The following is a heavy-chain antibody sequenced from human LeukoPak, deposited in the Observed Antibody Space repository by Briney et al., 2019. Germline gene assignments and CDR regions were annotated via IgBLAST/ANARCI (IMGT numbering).Heavy chain of an antibody. CDR2: ISGSGGST. J-gene: IGHJ4*02. CDR1: GFTFSSYA. Sequence: GGSLRLSCAASGFTFSSYAMSWVRQAPVKGLEWVSAISGSGGSTYYADSVKGRFTISRDNSKNTLYLQMNSLRAEDTAVYYCAKDSGYSSSWYAAYWGQGTLVTVSS. CDR3: AKDSGYSSSWYAAY. D-gene: IGHD6-13*01. V-gene: IGHV3-23*01.